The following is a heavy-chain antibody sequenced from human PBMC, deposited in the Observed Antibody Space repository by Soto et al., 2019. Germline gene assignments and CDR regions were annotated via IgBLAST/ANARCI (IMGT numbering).Heavy chain of an antibody. CDR1: GVSISSYY. CDR2: IYYSGST. CDR3: ARVVFGVAGAGYFDY. V-gene: IGHV4-59*01. D-gene: IGHD6-19*01. Sequence: SETLSLTCTVSGVSISSYYWSWIRQPPGKGLEWIGYIYYSGSTNYNPSLKSRVTISVDTSKNQFSLKLSSVTAADTAVYYCARVVFGVAGAGYFDYWGQGTLVTVSS. J-gene: IGHJ4*02.